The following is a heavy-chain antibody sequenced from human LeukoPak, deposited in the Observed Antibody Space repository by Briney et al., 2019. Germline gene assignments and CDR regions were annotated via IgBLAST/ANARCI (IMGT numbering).Heavy chain of an antibody. CDR1: GYTFTNYY. V-gene: IGHV1-2*02. CDR2: ITPNSGGT. CDR3: ARDMYYDYVWGSSGAFDI. Sequence: GASVKVSCKASGYTFTNYYIRWVRQAPGQGLEWMGWITPNSGGTNYAQQFQGRVTMTRYTSISTAYMELNRLRSDDTAVYYCARDMYYDYVWGSSGAFDIWGQGTMVTVSS. D-gene: IGHD3-16*01. J-gene: IGHJ3*02.